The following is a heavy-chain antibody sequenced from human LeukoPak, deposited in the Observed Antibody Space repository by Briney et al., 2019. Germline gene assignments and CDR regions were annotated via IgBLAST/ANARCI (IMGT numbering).Heavy chain of an antibody. D-gene: IGHD3-3*01. Sequence: GGSLRLSCTASGFTFSVYAMIWVRQAPEKGLDWVSGISGSGGSTYYADSVKGRFTISRDNSKNTLYLQMNSLRAEDTAVYYCAKVWSADFWSGYFTWFDPWGQGTLATVSS. CDR1: GFTFSVYA. CDR2: ISGSGGST. CDR3: AKVWSADFWSGYFTWFDP. J-gene: IGHJ5*02. V-gene: IGHV3-23*01.